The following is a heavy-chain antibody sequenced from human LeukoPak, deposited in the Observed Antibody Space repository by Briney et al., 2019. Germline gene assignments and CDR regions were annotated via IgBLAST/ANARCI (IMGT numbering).Heavy chain of an antibody. CDR1: GFTFNIYP. V-gene: IGHV3-23*01. CDR3: AKGGYDYVEVGYFDS. J-gene: IGHJ4*02. CDR2: IGTGGDT. D-gene: IGHD5-12*01. Sequence: GDSLRLSCVASGFTFNIYPMTWVRQSPEKGLEWVSTIGTGGDTYYADSVKGRFTISRDHSKNTLYLQMNSLRAEDTALYYCAKGGYDYVEVGYFDSWGQGTLVTVSS.